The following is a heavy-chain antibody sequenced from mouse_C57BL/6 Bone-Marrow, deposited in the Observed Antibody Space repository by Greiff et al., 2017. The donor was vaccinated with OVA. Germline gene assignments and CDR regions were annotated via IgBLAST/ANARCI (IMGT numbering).Heavy chain of an antibody. J-gene: IGHJ2*01. CDR3: ASRIY. CDR1: GFTFSSYG. V-gene: IGHV5-6*02. CDR2: ISSGGSYT. Sequence: EVKLVESGGDLVKPGGSLKLSCAASGFTFSSYGMSWVRQTPDKRLEWVATISSGGSYTYYPDSVKGRFTISRDNAKNTLYLQMSSLKSEDTAMYYCASRIYWGQGTTLTVSS.